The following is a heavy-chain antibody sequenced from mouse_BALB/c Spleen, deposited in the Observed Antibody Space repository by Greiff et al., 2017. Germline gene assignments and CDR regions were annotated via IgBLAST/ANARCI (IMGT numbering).Heavy chain of an antibody. CDR2: ISTYYGDA. V-gene: IGHV1S137*01. D-gene: IGHD2-3*01. CDR3: AHDGYGGFDY. J-gene: IGHJ2*01. CDR1: GYPFPDYA. Sequence: QVQLQQSGAELVRPGASVKISCKGSGYPFPDYAMPWVKQSHAKSLEWIGVISTYYGDASYNQKFKGKATMTVDKSSSTAYMELARLTSEDSAIYYCAHDGYGGFDYWGQGTTLTVSS.